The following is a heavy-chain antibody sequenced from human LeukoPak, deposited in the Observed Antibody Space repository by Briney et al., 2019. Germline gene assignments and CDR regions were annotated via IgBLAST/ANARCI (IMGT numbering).Heavy chain of an antibody. Sequence: PGGSLRLSCAASGFTFDEYGMSWVRQAPGKGLEWVSGINWNGGSTGYADSVKGRFTISRDNAKNSLYLQMNSLRAEDTALYYCARAIGVVRYARVYYFDYWGQGTLVTVSS. CDR1: GFTFDEYG. J-gene: IGHJ4*02. D-gene: IGHD2-21*01. CDR2: INWNGGST. V-gene: IGHV3-20*04. CDR3: ARAIGVVRYARVYYFDY.